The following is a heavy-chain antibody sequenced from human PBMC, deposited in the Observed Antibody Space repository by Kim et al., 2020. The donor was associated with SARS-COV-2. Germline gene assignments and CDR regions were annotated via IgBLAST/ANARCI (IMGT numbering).Heavy chain of an antibody. Sequence: SETLSLTCTVSGVSISTNYWSWIRQPPGKGLEWIGYVYYSGSSNYNPSLKSRVTISVDTSKSQFSLKLRSVTAADTAVYYCARRGWGDYGFWSELRGNWFDPLGQGILVTVSS. CDR3: ARRGWGDYGFWSELRGNWFDP. V-gene: IGHV4-59*08. CDR1: GVSISTNY. J-gene: IGHJ5*02. D-gene: IGHD3-3*01. CDR2: VYYSGSS.